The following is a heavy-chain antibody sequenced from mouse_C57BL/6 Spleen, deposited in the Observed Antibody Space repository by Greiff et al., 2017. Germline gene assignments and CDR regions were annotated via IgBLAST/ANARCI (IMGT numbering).Heavy chain of an antibody. J-gene: IGHJ1*03. CDR2: ISSGSSTI. Sequence: EVQRVESGGGLVKPGGSLKLSCAASGFTFSDYGMHWVRQAPEKGLEWVAYISSGSSTIYYADTVKGRFTISRDNAKNTLFLQMTSLRSEDTAMYYCARERYYGSSYYWYFDVWGTGTTVTVSS. CDR3: ARERYYGSSYYWYFDV. D-gene: IGHD1-1*01. CDR1: GFTFSDYG. V-gene: IGHV5-17*01.